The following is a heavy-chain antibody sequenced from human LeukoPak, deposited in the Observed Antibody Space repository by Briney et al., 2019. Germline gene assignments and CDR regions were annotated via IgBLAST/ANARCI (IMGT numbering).Heavy chain of an antibody. D-gene: IGHD3-16*01. V-gene: IGHV4-59*01. Sequence: SETLSLTCAVSGASISSDHWTWIRQFPGKGLEWIGNVDYNGATKYNPSLQSRVTISLDTFNNQFSLTLTSLTAADTALYFCARGYYEAFDYWGQGRLVTVSS. CDR3: ARGYYEAFDY. CDR1: GASISSDH. CDR2: VDYNGAT. J-gene: IGHJ4*02.